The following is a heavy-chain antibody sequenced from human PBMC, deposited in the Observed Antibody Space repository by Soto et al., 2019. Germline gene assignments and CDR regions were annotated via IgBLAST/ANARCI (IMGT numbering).Heavy chain of an antibody. V-gene: IGHV3-33*01. CDR2: IWYDGSNK. CDR1: GFTFSSYG. Sequence: PGGSLRLSCAASGFTFSSYGMHWVRQAPGKGLEWVAVIWYDGSNKYYADSVKGRFTISRDNSKNTLYLQMNGLRSEDTAVYYCSRADCSGGSCYGIDAFDIWGQGTMVTVSS. D-gene: IGHD2-15*01. J-gene: IGHJ3*02. CDR3: SRADCSGGSCYGIDAFDI.